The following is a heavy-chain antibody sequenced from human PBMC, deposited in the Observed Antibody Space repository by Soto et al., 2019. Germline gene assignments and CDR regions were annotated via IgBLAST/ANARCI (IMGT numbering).Heavy chain of an antibody. CDR2: INPHSGDT. V-gene: IGHV1-2*02. J-gene: IGHJ4*02. D-gene: IGHD1-26*01. Sequence: ASVKVSCKASGYTFIDYYIHCVLQSPGQGLEWMGCINPHSGDTNSPPKFQARVAMTRDTSNSTAYMELKRLYSNDTAVYHCARSGYPGSYHPPAFWGQGTLVTVSS. CDR3: ARSGYPGSYHPPAF. CDR1: GYTFIDYY.